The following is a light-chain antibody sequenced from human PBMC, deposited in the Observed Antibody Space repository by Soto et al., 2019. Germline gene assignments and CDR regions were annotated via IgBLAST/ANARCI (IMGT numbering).Light chain of an antibody. CDR3: QQYNSDPWT. Sequence: DIPMTQSPSTLSASVGDRVTITCRASQSISSWLAWYQQKPGKAPKLLIYDASSLQSGVPSRFSGSGSGTEFTLTISSLQPDDFAAYYCQQYNSDPWTFGQGTKLDIK. CDR1: QSISSW. V-gene: IGKV1-5*01. J-gene: IGKJ2*02. CDR2: DAS.